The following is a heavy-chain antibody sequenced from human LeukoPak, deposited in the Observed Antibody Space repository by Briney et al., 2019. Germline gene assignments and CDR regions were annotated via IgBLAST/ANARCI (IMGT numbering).Heavy chain of an antibody. V-gene: IGHV1-18*01. CDR2: ISAYNGNT. J-gene: IGHJ4*02. D-gene: IGHD1-26*01. Sequence: ASVKVSCKASGYTFTSYGISWVRPAPGQGLEGMGWISAYNGNTNYAQKLQGRVTMTTDTSTSTAYMELRSLRSDDTAVYYCARGEGTDGSYFFYYWGQGTLVTVSS. CDR3: ARGEGTDGSYFFYY. CDR1: GYTFTSYG.